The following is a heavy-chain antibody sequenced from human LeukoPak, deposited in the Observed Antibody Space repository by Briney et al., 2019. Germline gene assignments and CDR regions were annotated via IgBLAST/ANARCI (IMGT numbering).Heavy chain of an antibody. V-gene: IGHV1-69*04. J-gene: IGHJ4*02. CDR2: VIPILGIA. D-gene: IGHD5-18*01. CDR1: GGTFSSYT. CDR3: ARDVGTAMAFDY. Sequence: SVKVSCKASGGTFSSYTISWVRQAPGQGLEWMGRVIPILGIANYAQKFQGRVTITADKSTSTAYMELSSLRSEDTAVYYCARDVGTAMAFDYWGQGTLVTVSS.